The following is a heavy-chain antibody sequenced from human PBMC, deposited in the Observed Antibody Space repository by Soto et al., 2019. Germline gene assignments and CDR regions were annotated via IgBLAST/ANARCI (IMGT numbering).Heavy chain of an antibody. CDR3: ARVGLSRTRALPGS. J-gene: IGHJ4*02. Sequence: QVQLQQWGAGLLKPSETLSLTCAVYGGSFSGYYWSWIRQPPGKGLEWIGEINHSGSTNYNPSLKSRVTISVDTSKNQFSLELSSVTAADTAVYYCARVGLSRTRALPGSWGQGTLVTVSS. V-gene: IGHV4-34*01. CDR1: GGSFSGYY. D-gene: IGHD2-15*01. CDR2: INHSGST.